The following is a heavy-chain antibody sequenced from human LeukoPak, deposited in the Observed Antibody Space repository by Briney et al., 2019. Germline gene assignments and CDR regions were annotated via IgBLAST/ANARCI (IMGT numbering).Heavy chain of an antibody. CDR2: INHSRSN. CDR1: GGSFSGYY. D-gene: IGHD5-18*01. Sequence: SGTLSLTCAVSGGSFSGYYWSWIRQPPGKGLEWMGAINHSRSNNYHPSLKSRVPISVDTSKNQFSLKLSSVTAAEPAVYYWAKKIQLLSTFTYNSYYYMDVWSKGTTVTVSS. J-gene: IGHJ6*03. CDR3: AKKIQLLSTFTYNSYYYMDV. V-gene: IGHV4-34*01.